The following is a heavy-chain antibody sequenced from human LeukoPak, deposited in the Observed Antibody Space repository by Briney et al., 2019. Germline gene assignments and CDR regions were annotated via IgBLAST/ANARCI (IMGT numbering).Heavy chain of an antibody. Sequence: SETLSLTCTVSGGSISSYYWSWIRQPPGKGLEWIGYIYYSGSTNYNPSLKSRVTISVDTSKNQFSLELSSVTAADTAVYYCARAYSPLIPFDYWGQGTLVTVSS. CDR2: IYYSGST. CDR1: GGSISSYY. CDR3: ARAYSPLIPFDY. V-gene: IGHV4-59*01. D-gene: IGHD6-13*01. J-gene: IGHJ4*02.